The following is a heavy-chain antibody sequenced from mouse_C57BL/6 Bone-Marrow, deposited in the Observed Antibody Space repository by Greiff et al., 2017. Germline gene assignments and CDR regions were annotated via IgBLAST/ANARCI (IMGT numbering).Heavy chain of an antibody. D-gene: IGHD1-1*01. V-gene: IGHV5-4*01. CDR3: ARDDTTVVASDY. CDR2: ISDGGSYT. Sequence: EVQRVESGGGLVKPGGSLKLSCAASGFTFSSYAMSWVRQTPEKRLEWVATISDGGSYTYYPDNVKGRFTISRDNAKNNQYLQMSHLKSEDTAMYYCARDDTTVVASDYWGQGTTLTVSS. CDR1: GFTFSSYA. J-gene: IGHJ2*01.